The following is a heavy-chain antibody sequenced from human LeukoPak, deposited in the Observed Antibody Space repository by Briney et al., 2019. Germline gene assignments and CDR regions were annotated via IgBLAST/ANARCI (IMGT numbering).Heavy chain of an antibody. CDR2: ITAYNGNR. V-gene: IGHV1-18*01. Sequence: VASVNVSCTTSGYTFSNYDISWVRQAPGQGLEWMGWITAYNGNRLYAQRFQGRITLTTDTSTSTSYMELRSLEYDDTAIYYCARDNDKVVDHWGQGTLVTVSS. CDR3: ARDNDKVVDH. CDR1: GYTFSNYD. J-gene: IGHJ4*01. D-gene: IGHD1-1*01.